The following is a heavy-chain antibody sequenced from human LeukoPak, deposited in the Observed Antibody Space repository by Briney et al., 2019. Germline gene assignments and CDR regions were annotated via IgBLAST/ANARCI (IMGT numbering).Heavy chain of an antibody. V-gene: IGHV4-34*01. CDR1: GESFSGYS. CDR2: INHSGIT. Sequence: PSETLSLTCAVYGESFSGYSWSWVRQPPGKGLEWIGEINHSGITNYNPSLKSRVTISVDTSMNQFSLKLSSVTAADTAVYYCARHDDYADFDYWGLGTLVTVSS. D-gene: IGHD4-17*01. J-gene: IGHJ4*02. CDR3: ARHDDYADFDY.